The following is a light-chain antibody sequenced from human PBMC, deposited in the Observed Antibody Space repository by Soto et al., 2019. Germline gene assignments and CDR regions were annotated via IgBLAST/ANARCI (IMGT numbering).Light chain of an antibody. CDR2: GNS. V-gene: IGLV1-40*01. Sequence: QSVLTQPPSVSGAPGQRVTISCTGSSSNIGAGYDVYWFQQFPGTAPKLLIYGNSNRPSGVPDRFSGSKSGTSASLAITGLQAEDEADDYCQSYDSSLRGVFGGGTTLTVL. CDR3: QSYDSSLRGV. CDR1: SSNIGAGYD. J-gene: IGLJ2*01.